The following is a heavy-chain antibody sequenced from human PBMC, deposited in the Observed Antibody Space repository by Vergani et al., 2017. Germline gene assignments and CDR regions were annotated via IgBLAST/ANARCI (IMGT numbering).Heavy chain of an antibody. CDR2: ISSSGSTI. CDR3: ARDRYDFWSGYSASYYYMDV. D-gene: IGHD3-3*01. Sequence: EVQLVESGGGLVQPGGSLRLSCAASGLTFSSYEMNWVRQAPGKGLEWVSYISSSGSTIYYADSVKGRFTISRDNAKNSLYLQMNSLRAEDTAFYYCARDRYDFWSGYSASYYYMDVWGKGTTVTVSS. J-gene: IGHJ6*03. V-gene: IGHV3-48*03. CDR1: GLTFSSYE.